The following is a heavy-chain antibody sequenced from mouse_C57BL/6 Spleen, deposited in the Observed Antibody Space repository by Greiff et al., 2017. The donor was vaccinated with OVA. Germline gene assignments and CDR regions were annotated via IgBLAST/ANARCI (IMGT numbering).Heavy chain of an antibody. V-gene: IGHV1-53*01. J-gene: IGHJ4*01. D-gene: IGHD2-3*01. CDR3: ARYDGYGDYAMDY. CDR1: GYTFTSYW. Sequence: QVQLKQPGTELVKPGASVKLSCKASGYTFTSYWMHWVKQRPGQGLEWIGNINPSNGGTNYNEKFKSKATLTVDKSSSTAYMQLSSLTSEDSAVYYCARYDGYGDYAMDYWGQGTSVTVSS. CDR2: INPSNGGT.